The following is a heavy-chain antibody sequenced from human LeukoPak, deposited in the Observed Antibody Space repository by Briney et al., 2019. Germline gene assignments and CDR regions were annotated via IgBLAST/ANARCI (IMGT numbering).Heavy chain of an antibody. CDR3: AKFEGATIPGWFNDY. Sequence: PGGSLRLSCAASEFIFSDYAMGWVRQAPGKELEWVSTIDKTTYPTFYADSVKGRFTISRDNSKNTLYLQMNSLRTEDTAVYFCAKFEGATIPGWFNDYWGQGILVTVSS. J-gene: IGHJ4*02. V-gene: IGHV3-23*05. CDR1: EFIFSDYA. D-gene: IGHD5-24*01. CDR2: IDKTTYPT.